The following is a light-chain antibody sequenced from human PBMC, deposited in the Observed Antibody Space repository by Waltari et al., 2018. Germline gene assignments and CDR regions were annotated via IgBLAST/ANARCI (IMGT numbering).Light chain of an antibody. CDR3: QSYDSSLTGSWV. CDR2: GNN. CDR1: GSNIGAGFD. V-gene: IGLV1-40*01. J-gene: IGLJ3*02. Sequence: QSVLTQPPSVSGAPGQRVTISCTGSGSNIGAGFDVHWYQQLPGTAPKLLVYGNNGRPSGVPDRCSASKAGTSASLAITGLQAEDEADYYCQSYDSSLTGSWVFGGGTKLTVL.